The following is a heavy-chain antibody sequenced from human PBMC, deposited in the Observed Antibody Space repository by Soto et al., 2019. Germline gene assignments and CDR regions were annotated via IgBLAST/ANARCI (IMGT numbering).Heavy chain of an antibody. CDR3: ANGQATYCGGGSCALDY. V-gene: IGHV3-7*01. CDR1: GFSFSSFW. CDR2: IKRDGSEM. D-gene: IGHD2-15*01. J-gene: IGHJ4*02. Sequence: EVQLVESGGGLVQPGGYLRLSCVASGFSFSSFWMSWVRQAPGKGLEWVANIKRDGSEMYYVDSVKGRFTISRDNAKNSLYLQMNSLRVEDTAVYYCANGQATYCGGGSCALDYWGQGTLVTVSS.